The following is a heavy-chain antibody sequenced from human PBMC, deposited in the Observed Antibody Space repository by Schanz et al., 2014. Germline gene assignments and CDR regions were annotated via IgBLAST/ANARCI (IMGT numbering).Heavy chain of an antibody. V-gene: IGHV4-39*01. D-gene: IGHD4-4*01. Sequence: QLQLQESGPGLVKPSETLSLTCTVSGASISGSSDYWGWIRQSPGKGLEWIGNIYYTGTTYYNPSPRSGLSISVDTSKTQVPLKLTSVTAADTAVFYCARRDNYLSAFDIWGQGTMVTVSS. CDR2: IYYTGTT. J-gene: IGHJ3*02. CDR3: ARRDNYLSAFDI. CDR1: GASISGSSDY.